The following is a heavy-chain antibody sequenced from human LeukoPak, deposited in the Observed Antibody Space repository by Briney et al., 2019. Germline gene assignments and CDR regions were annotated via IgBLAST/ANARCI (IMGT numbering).Heavy chain of an antibody. D-gene: IGHD1-26*01. V-gene: IGHV4-61*02. CDR1: GGSISSGSYY. J-gene: IGHJ4*02. CDR3: ARERGSYPWYFDY. Sequence: PSETLSLTCTVSGGSISSGSYYWSRIRQPAGKGLEWIGRIYTSGSTNYNPSLKSRVTISVDTSKNQFSLKLSSVTAADTAVYYCARERGSYPWYFDYWGQGTLVTVSS. CDR2: IYTSGST.